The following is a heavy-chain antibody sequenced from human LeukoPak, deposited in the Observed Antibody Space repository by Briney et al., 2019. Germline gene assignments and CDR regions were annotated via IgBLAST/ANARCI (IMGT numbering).Heavy chain of an antibody. Sequence: SETLSLTCAVYSGTFSGYYWSWIRQPPGKGLEWIGEINHRGSINYNPSLKSRVTISVDTSKNQVSLKLNSVTAADTAVYYCARGHIVVVVATTRSDAFDMWGQGTMVTVSS. V-gene: IGHV4-34*01. J-gene: IGHJ3*02. CDR2: INHRGSI. CDR1: SGTFSGYY. CDR3: ARGHIVVVVATTRSDAFDM. D-gene: IGHD2-15*01.